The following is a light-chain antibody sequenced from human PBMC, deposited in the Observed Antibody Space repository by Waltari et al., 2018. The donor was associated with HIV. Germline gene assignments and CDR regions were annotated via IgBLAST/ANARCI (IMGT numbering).Light chain of an antibody. CDR2: GKN. V-gene: IGLV3-19*01. CDR1: SLRGYY. Sequence: SSELTQDPAVSVALGQTVRITCQGDSLRGYYASWYQQKPGQAPVLVIYGKNNRPSGIPDRVSGSSSGNTASLTITGTQAEDEADYYCNSRDSSANHVVFGGGTKLTVL. CDR3: NSRDSSANHVV. J-gene: IGLJ2*01.